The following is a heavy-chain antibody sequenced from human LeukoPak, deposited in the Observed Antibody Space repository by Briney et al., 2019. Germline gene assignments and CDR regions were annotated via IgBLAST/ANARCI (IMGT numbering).Heavy chain of an antibody. CDR1: GFTFSSYA. J-gene: IGHJ4*02. Sequence: PGGSLRLSCAASGFTFSSYAMHWVRQAPGKGLEWVAVISYDGINKYYADSVKGRFTTSRDSSKNTLYLQMNSLRPEDTAVYYCASAGAPGRNYAGLDYWGQGTLVTVSS. CDR2: ISYDGINK. V-gene: IGHV3-30-3*01. CDR3: ASAGAPGRNYAGLDY. D-gene: IGHD3-10*01.